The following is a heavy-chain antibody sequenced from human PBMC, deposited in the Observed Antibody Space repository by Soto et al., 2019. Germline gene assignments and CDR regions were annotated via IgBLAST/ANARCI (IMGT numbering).Heavy chain of an antibody. J-gene: IGHJ4*02. Sequence: GASVKVSCKASGGTFSSYAISWVRQAPGQGLAWMGGIIPIFGTANYAQKFQGRVTITADESTSTAYMELSSLRSEDTAVYYCARGTLRRGYIYGTTRLFDYWGQGTLVTVSS. CDR3: ARGTLRRGYIYGTTRLFDY. V-gene: IGHV1-69*13. D-gene: IGHD5-18*01. CDR1: GGTFSSYA. CDR2: IIPIFGTA.